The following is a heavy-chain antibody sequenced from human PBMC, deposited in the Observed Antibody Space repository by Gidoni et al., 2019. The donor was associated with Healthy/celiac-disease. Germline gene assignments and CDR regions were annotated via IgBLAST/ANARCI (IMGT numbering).Heavy chain of an antibody. CDR2: INHSGST. V-gene: IGHV4-34*01. Sequence: QVQLQQWGAGLFKPSETLSLTCAVHGGSFSGYYLSWFRQPPGQGLEWIGEINHSGSTNYNPSLKSRVTISVDTSKNQFSLKLSSVTAADTAVYYCARGSRYYSYGYYWGQGTLVTVSS. D-gene: IGHD5-18*01. J-gene: IGHJ4*02. CDR1: GGSFSGYY. CDR3: ARGSRYYSYGYY.